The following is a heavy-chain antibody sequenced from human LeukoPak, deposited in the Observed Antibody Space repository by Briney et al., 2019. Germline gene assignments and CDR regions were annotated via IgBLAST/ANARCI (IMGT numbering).Heavy chain of an antibody. CDR2: IWYDGSNK. CDR3: ARDSCSSTSCNPDY. Sequence: GGSLRLSCAGSGFTFSSYGMHWVRQAPGKGLEWVAVIWYDGSNKYYADSVKGRFTISRDNSKNTLYLQMNSLRAEDTAVYYCARDSCSSTSCNPDYWGQGTLVTVSS. D-gene: IGHD2-2*01. V-gene: IGHV3-33*01. J-gene: IGHJ4*02. CDR1: GFTFSSYG.